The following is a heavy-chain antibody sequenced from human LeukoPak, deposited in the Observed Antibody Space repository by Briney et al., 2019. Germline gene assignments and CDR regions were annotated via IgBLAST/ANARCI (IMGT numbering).Heavy chain of an antibody. D-gene: IGHD6-13*01. V-gene: IGHV3-30*18. CDR3: AKDRGIFAAAPYYFDY. CDR2: ISYDGSNK. Sequence: PGGSLRLSCAASGFTFSSYGMHWVRQAPGKGLEWVAVISYDGSNKYYADSVKGRFTISRDNSKNTLYLQMNSLRAEDTAVYYCAKDRGIFAAAPYYFDYWGQGTLVTVSS. CDR1: GFTFSSYG. J-gene: IGHJ4*02.